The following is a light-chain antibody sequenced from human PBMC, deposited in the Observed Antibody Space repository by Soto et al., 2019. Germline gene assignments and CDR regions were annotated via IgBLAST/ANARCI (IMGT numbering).Light chain of an antibody. CDR2: GAS. J-gene: IGKJ2*01. CDR3: QQYNYYPYT. CDR1: QSVSSW. Sequence: DIQMTQSPSTLSASVGDTITITCRASQSVSSWLAWYHQKPGQAPKLLIYGASSLESGVPARFSGSGSGTEFSLTITSLQPDDFATYYCQQYNYYPYTFGGGPSWRSN. V-gene: IGKV1-5*01.